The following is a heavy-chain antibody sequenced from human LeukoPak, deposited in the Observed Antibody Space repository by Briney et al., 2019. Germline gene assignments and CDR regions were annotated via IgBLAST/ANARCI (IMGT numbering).Heavy chain of an antibody. CDR1: GGSFSSSSYY. CDR2: IYYSGST. J-gene: IGHJ4*02. D-gene: IGHD3-22*01. V-gene: IGHV4-39*07. CDR3: ARDGAQGGIVVVPAAN. Sequence: SETLSLTCTVSGGSFSSSSYYWGWIRQPPGKGLEWIGSIYYSGSTYYNPSLKSRVTISVDTSKNQFSLKLSSVTAADTAVYYCARDGAQGGIVVVPAANWGQGTLVTVSS.